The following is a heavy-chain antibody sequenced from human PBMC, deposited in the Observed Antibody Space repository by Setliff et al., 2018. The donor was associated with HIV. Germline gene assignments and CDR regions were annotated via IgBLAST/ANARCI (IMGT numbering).Heavy chain of an antibody. V-gene: IGHV4-4*02. CDR2: INDSGGT. D-gene: IGHD3-3*01. Sequence: SETLSLTCAVSGGSISSSNWWSWIRQSPGKGLEWIGEINDSGGTNYNPSLKSRVTISVVTSKNQFSLRLTSVTAADTGVYYCARGGLRQWNGFWGQGTLVTVSS. CDR1: GGSISSSNW. J-gene: IGHJ4*02. CDR3: ARGGLRQWNGF.